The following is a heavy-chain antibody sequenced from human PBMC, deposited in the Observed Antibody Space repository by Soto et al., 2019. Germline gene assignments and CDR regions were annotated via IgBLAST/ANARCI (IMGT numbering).Heavy chain of an antibody. CDR1: GGCFSGYY. CDR3: ARGRGAVAGSGNYYYYGMDV. Sequence: XGTLSLTCAVYGGCFSGYYWSWMRQPPGKGLEWIGEINHSGSTNYNPSLKSRVTISVDTSKNQFSLKLSSVTDADTAVYYCARGRGAVAGSGNYYYYGMDVWGQGTTVTVSS. CDR2: INHSGST. J-gene: IGHJ6*02. D-gene: IGHD6-19*01. V-gene: IGHV4-34*01.